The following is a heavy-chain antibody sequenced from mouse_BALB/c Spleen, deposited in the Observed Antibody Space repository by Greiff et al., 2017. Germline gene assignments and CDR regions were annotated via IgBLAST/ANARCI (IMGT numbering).Heavy chain of an antibody. V-gene: IGHV2-9*02. Sequence: VMLVESGPGLVAPSQSLSITCTVSGFSLTSYGVHWVRQPPGKGLEWLGVIWAGGSTNYNSALMSRLSISKDNSKSQVFLKMNSLQTDDTAMYYCARDYGNYEDYAMDYWGQGTSVTVSS. J-gene: IGHJ4*01. CDR2: IWAGGST. CDR3: ARDYGNYEDYAMDY. CDR1: GFSLTSYG. D-gene: IGHD2-1*01.